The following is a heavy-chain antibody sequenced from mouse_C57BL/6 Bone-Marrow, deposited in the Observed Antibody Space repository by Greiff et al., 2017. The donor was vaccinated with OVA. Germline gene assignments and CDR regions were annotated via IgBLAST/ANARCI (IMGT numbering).Heavy chain of an antibody. CDR3: ARVYGSSYGFAY. D-gene: IGHD1-1*01. CDR2: ISSGSSTI. CDR1: GFTFSDYG. V-gene: IGHV5-17*01. J-gene: IGHJ3*01. Sequence: EVKVEESGGGLVKPGGSLKLSCAASGFTFSDYGMHWVRQAPEKGLEWVAYISSGSSTIYYADTVKGRFTISRDNAKNTLFLQMTSLRSEDTAMYYCARVYGSSYGFAYWGQGTLVTVSA.